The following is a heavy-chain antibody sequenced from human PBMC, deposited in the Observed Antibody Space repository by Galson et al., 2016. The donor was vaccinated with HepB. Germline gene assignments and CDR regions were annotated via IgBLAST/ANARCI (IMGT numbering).Heavy chain of an antibody. CDR1: GGSMNNAYCY. J-gene: IGHJ4*02. V-gene: IGHV4-39*01. CDR3: ARLYGTGGNRYFDY. Sequence: ETLSLTCNVSGGSMNNAYCYWGWIRQTPGKGLEYIGSMHYSGTTYYSPSLETRVAISVDTPKHRFSLKLSSVTAADTAVYYCARLYGTGGNRYFDYWGQGALVTVSS. D-gene: IGHD3-16*02. CDR2: MHYSGTT.